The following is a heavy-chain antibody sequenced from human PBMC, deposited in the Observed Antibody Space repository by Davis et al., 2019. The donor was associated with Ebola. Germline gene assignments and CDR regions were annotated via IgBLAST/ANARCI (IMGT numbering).Heavy chain of an antibody. Sequence: MPSETLSLTCAVYGGSLSGYYWSWIRQPPGKGLEWIGEINHSGSTNYNPSLKSRVTISVDTSKNQFSLKLSSVTAADTAVYYCARGYTGWFDPWGQGTLVTVSS. CDR3: ARGYTGWFDP. CDR1: GGSLSGYY. CDR2: INHSGST. J-gene: IGHJ5*02. D-gene: IGHD2-2*02. V-gene: IGHV4-34*01.